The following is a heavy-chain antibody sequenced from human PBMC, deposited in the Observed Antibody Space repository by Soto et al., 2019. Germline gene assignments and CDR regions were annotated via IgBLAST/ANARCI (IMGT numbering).Heavy chain of an antibody. CDR1: GGSINDYY. CDR2: IFYNGKT. V-gene: IGHV4-59*01. D-gene: IGHD3-16*02. J-gene: IGHJ4*02. CDR3: ARGGVGITFGGVVVAPYFDY. Sequence: SETLSLTCTVSGGSINDYYWSWIRRPPGKGLEWIGYIFYNGKTNYNPSLKSRVTISVDTSKNQFSLKLSSVTAADTAVFYCARGGVGITFGGVVVAPYFDYWGQGALVTVSS.